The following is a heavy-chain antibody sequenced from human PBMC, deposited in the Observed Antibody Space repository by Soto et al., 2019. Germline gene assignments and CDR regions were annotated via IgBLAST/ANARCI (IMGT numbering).Heavy chain of an antibody. Sequence: EVQLLESGGGLVQPGGSLRLSCAASGFTFSSYAMSWVRQAPGKGLEWVSAISGSGGSTYYADSVKGRFTISRDNSKNTLYVQMNSLRAEDTGVYYCAKDLLDRIAAGPYYFDYWGQGTLVTVSS. V-gene: IGHV3-23*01. CDR2: ISGSGGST. J-gene: IGHJ4*02. D-gene: IGHD6-6*01. CDR3: AKDLLDRIAAGPYYFDY. CDR1: GFTFSSYA.